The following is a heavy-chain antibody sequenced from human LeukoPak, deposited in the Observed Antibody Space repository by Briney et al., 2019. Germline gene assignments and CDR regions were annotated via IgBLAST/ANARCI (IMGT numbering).Heavy chain of an antibody. V-gene: IGHV4-34*01. CDR3: ARGAPYGDYYSYYYYGMDV. CDR1: GGSISSYY. CDR2: INHSGST. J-gene: IGHJ6*02. Sequence: SETLSLTCTVSGGSISSYYWSWIRQPPGKGLEWIGEINHSGSTNYNPSLKSRVTISVDTSKNQFSLKLSSVTAADTAVYYCARGAPYGDYYSYYYYGMDVWGQGTTVTVSS. D-gene: IGHD4-17*01.